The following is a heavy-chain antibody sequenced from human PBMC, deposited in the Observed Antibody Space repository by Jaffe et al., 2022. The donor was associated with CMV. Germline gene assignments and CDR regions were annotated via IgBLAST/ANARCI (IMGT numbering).Heavy chain of an antibody. CDR2: INHSGST. J-gene: IGHJ6*02. CDR1: GGSFSGYY. V-gene: IGHV4-34*01. CDR3: ARKAALMYSSSWYAKPGYYGMDV. Sequence: QVQLQQWGAGLLKPSETLSLTCAVYGGSFSGYYWSWIRQPPGKGLEWIGEINHSGSTNYNPSLKSRVTISVDTSKNQFSLKLSSVTAADTAVYYCARKAALMYSSSWYAKPGYYGMDVWGQGTTVTVSS. D-gene: IGHD6-13*01.